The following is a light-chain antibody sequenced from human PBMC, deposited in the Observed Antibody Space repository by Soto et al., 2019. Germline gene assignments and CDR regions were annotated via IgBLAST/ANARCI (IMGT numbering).Light chain of an antibody. J-gene: IGKJ5*01. CDR2: GAS. V-gene: IGKV3-15*01. CDR1: ESVRTN. Sequence: ERVMTQSPATLSVSPGERATLSSRASESVRTNLAWYQQRPGQSPRLLIYGASTRASGVPARFSGSGSGTEFTLTISSLQSEDFAVYYCQQYNSWPPSITFGQGTRLEIK. CDR3: QQYNSWPPSIT.